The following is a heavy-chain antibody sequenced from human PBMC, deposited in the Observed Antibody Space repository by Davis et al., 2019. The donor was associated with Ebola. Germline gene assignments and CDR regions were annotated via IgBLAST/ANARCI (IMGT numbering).Heavy chain of an antibody. V-gene: IGHV1-18*01. CDR2: FSAHNGNI. J-gene: IGHJ4*02. D-gene: IGHD3-3*01. CDR1: GYTFTSYA. Sequence: AASVKVSCKASGYTFTSYAMNWVRQAPGQGLEWVGWFSAHNGNIYYAQKFQGRVAMTRDTSSSTAYMELRSLRSDDTAVYYCARDQNPSYQYWSGFYMFSNYWGQGTLVTVSS. CDR3: ARDQNPSYQYWSGFYMFSNY.